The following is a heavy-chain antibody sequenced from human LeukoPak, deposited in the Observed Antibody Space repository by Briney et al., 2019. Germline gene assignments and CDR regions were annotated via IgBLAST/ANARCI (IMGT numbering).Heavy chain of an antibody. V-gene: IGHV4-39*01. CDR2: IYYSGST. Sequence: SETLSLTCTVSGGSISSSSYYWGWIRQPPWKGLEWIGSIYYSGSTYYNPSLKSRVTISVDTSKNQFSLKLSSVTAADTAVYYCARLIEEEYCSSTSCDLPDYWGQGTLVTVSS. D-gene: IGHD2-2*01. J-gene: IGHJ4*02. CDR3: ARLIEEEYCSSTSCDLPDY. CDR1: GGSISSSSYY.